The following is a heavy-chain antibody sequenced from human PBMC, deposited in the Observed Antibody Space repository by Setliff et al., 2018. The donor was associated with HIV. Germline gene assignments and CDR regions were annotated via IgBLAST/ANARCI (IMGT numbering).Heavy chain of an antibody. CDR2: ISGTGGST. V-gene: IGHV3-48*03. CDR1: GDSISSGFYY. Sequence: LSLTCTLSGDSISSGFYYWSWVRQAPGKGLEWVSVISGTGGSTYYADSVKGRFTISRDNAKNSLYLQMNSLSAEDTAVYYCATEGPSETPDAFDIWGQGTMVTVSS. J-gene: IGHJ3*02. CDR3: ATEGPSETPDAFDI.